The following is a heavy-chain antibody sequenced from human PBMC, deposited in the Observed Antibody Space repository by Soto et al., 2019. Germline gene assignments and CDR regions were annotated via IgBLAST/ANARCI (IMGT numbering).Heavy chain of an antibody. CDR1: GYPVTAYY. CDR3: ARGGGVGVAGSAAFDM. J-gene: IGHJ3*02. Sequence: QLHLVQSGAVVKKPGASVTVSCSASGYPVTAYYMHWVRQAPGRGLEWMGGINPATGAAKYTQTCRGRVTMTRDTSTSTVFMELSGLTSEDTAVFYCARGGGVGVAGSAAFDMWGQGTLVTVSS. D-gene: IGHD3-3*01. V-gene: IGHV1-2*02. CDR2: INPATGAA.